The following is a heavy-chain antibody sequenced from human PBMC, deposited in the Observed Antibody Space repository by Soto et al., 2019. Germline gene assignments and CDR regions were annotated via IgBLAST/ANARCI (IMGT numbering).Heavy chain of an antibody. J-gene: IGHJ4*02. D-gene: IGHD2-15*01. CDR2: IYYSGST. Sequence: PSETLSLTCTVSGGSISSSSYYWGWIRQPPGKGLEWIGSIYYSGSTYYNPSLKSRVTISVDTSKNQFSLKLSSVTAADTAVYYCARQGALYCSGGSCYSFDLDYWGQGTLVTVSS. CDR1: GGSISSSSYY. V-gene: IGHV4-39*01. CDR3: ARQGALYCSGGSCYSFDLDY.